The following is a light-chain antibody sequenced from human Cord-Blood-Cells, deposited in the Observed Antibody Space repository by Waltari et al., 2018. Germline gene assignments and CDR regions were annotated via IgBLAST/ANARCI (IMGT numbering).Light chain of an antibody. CDR1: QSVLYSSNNKNY. CDR3: QQYYSTPT. Sequence: DIVMTQSPASLAVSLGESATINCKSSQSVLYSSNNKNYLAWYQQKPGQPPKLLIYWASTRESGVPDRFSGSGSGTDVTLTISSLQAEDVAVYYCQQYYSTPTFGQGTKLEIK. CDR2: WAS. V-gene: IGKV4-1*01. J-gene: IGKJ2*01.